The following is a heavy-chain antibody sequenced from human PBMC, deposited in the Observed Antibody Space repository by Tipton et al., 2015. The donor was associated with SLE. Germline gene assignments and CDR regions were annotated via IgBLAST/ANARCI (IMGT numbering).Heavy chain of an antibody. D-gene: IGHD6-6*01. V-gene: IGHV4-34*01. CDR1: GGSFSGFF. CDR2: TTYRGRA. J-gene: IGHJ4*02. Sequence: TLSLTCAVYGGSFSGFFWTWIRQPPGKGLEWIGETTYRGRAEYNPSLMSRVTVSIDTSKNQFSLKLTSVTAADTAVYFCARGRVAARRVGLDFWGQGILVTVSS. CDR3: ARGRVAARRVGLDF.